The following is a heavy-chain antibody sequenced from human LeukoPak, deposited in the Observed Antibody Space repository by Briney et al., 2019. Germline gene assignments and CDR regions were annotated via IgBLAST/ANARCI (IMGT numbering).Heavy chain of an antibody. CDR3: AQIHFGYGDYYWFDP. CDR2: IYTSGST. D-gene: IGHD4-17*01. V-gene: IGHV4-4*09. Sequence: PSETLSLTCTVSGGSISSYYWSWIRQPPGKGLEWIGYIYTSGSTNYNPSLKSRVTISVDTSKNQFSLKLSSVTAADTAVYYCAQIHFGYGDYYWFDPWGQGTLVTVSS. J-gene: IGHJ5*02. CDR1: GGSISSYY.